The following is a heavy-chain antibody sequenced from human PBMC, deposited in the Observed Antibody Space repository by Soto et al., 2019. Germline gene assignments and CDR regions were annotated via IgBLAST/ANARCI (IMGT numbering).Heavy chain of an antibody. CDR3: AKAMHYDSSGYYNY. V-gene: IGHV3-23*01. CDR1: GFTFSSYA. D-gene: IGHD3-22*01. CDR2: ISGSGGST. J-gene: IGHJ4*02. Sequence: GGSLRLSCAASGFTFSSYAMSWVRQAPGKGLEWVSAISGSGGSTYYADSVKGRFTISRDNSKNTLYLQMNSLRAEDTAVYYCAKAMHYDSSGYYNYWGQGTLVTVSS.